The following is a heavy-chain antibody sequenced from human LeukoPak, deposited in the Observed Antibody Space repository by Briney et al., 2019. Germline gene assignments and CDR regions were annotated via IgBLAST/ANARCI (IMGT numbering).Heavy chain of an antibody. Sequence: SETLSLTCAVYGGSFSGYYWSWIRQPPGEGLEWIGEINHSGSTNYNPSLKSRVTISVDTSKNQFSLKLSSVTAADTAVYYCARRQRVAGVIVATTRMGYYFDYWGQGTLVTVSS. CDR3: ARRQRVAGVIVATTRMGYYFDY. CDR1: GGSFSGYY. J-gene: IGHJ4*02. D-gene: IGHD5-12*01. V-gene: IGHV4-34*01. CDR2: INHSGST.